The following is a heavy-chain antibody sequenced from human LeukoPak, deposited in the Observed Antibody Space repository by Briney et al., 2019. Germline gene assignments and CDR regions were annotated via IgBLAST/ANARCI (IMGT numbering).Heavy chain of an antibody. Sequence: ASVKVSCKASGYTFTGYYMYWVRQAPGQGLEWMGWINPNSGGTNYAQKYQGKVTLTRDTSISTAYMELSRLRSDDTAVYYCARRSGVAGYFDYWGQGTLVTVSS. CDR1: GYTFTGYY. CDR3: ARRSGVAGYFDY. J-gene: IGHJ4*02. V-gene: IGHV1-2*02. D-gene: IGHD6-19*01. CDR2: INPNSGGT.